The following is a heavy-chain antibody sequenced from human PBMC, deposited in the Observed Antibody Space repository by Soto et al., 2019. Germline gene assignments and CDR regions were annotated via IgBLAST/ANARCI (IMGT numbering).Heavy chain of an antibody. CDR3: ARHLRRDGYNYYFDF. CDR2: IYSSGST. Sequence: PSETLSLTCTVSGGSISSCYWSWIRQSPGKGLEWIGYIYSSGSTKYSPSLNSRVTISVDTSKNQFSLKLTSVTAADTAVYYCARHLRRDGYNYYFDFWGQGTLVTVSS. V-gene: IGHV4-59*08. J-gene: IGHJ4*02. D-gene: IGHD1-1*01. CDR1: GGSISSCY.